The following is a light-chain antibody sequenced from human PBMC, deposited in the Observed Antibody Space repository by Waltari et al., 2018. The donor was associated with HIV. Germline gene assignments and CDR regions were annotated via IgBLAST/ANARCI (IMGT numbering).Light chain of an antibody. CDR2: TNN. J-gene: IGLJ2*01. CDR3: EAWDDSLNGVV. CDR1: SSNIGLNS. V-gene: IGLV1-44*01. Sequence: QSVLTQPRSASGTPGRRVTIPCSGTSSNIGLNSVTWYQQCPGTAPKLLIYTNNQRPSGVPKRFSASKSGTSASLAISRLQSEDEADYYCEAWDDSLNGVVFGGGTKLTVL.